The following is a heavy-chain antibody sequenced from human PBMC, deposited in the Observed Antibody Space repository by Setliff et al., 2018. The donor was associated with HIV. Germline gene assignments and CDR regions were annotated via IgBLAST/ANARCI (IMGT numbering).Heavy chain of an antibody. CDR1: GGSFSGYY. CDR3: AYSGSYYPDY. V-gene: IGHV4-34*01. Sequence: TSETLSLTCAVYGGSFSGYYWNWIRQPPGKGLEWIGEINHSGTTNYNPSLKSRVTISVDTSKNQFSLKLSSVTAADTAVYYCAYSGSYYPDYWGQGILVTVSS. J-gene: IGHJ4*02. CDR2: INHSGTT. D-gene: IGHD3-10*01.